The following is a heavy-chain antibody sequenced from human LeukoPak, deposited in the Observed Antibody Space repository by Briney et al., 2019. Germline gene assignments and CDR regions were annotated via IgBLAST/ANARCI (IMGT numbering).Heavy chain of an antibody. D-gene: IGHD6-19*01. CDR1: GFTFSSYS. CDR3: AKDLIDTYERKAVAGILDY. J-gene: IGHJ4*02. Sequence: PGGSLRLSCAASGFTFSSYSMNWVRQAPGKGLEWVSSISSSSSYIYYADSVKGRFTISRDNAKNSLYLQMNSLRAEDTAVYYCAKDLIDTYERKAVAGILDYWGQGTLVTVSS. CDR2: ISSSSSYI. V-gene: IGHV3-21*04.